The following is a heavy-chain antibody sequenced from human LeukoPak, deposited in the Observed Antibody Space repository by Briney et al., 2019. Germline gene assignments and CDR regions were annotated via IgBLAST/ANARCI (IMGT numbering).Heavy chain of an antibody. J-gene: IGHJ4*02. D-gene: IGHD5-12*01. CDR1: GFIFSNDA. Sequence: QAGGSLRLSCAASGFIFSNDAMHWVRQAPGKGLEWVAFIRFDGSNKHYADSVKGRFTISRDNSKNTLYLQMNSLRAEDTAVYYCAKERTGIVATAGDYWGQGTLVTVSS. CDR3: AKERTGIVATAGDY. V-gene: IGHV3-30*02. CDR2: IRFDGSNK.